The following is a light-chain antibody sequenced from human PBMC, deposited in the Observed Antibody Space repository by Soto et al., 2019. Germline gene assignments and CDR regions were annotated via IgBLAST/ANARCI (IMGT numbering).Light chain of an antibody. J-gene: IGKJ1*01. CDR1: QSVSSN. Sequence: EIVMTQSPATLSVSPGERATLSCRASQSVSSNLAWYQQKPGQAPRLLIYGASTRATGIPARFSGSGSGTEFTLTISFLQSEHFTVYHCQQYNNWSQTFGHGTKV. V-gene: IGKV3-15*01. CDR3: QQYNNWSQT. CDR2: GAS.